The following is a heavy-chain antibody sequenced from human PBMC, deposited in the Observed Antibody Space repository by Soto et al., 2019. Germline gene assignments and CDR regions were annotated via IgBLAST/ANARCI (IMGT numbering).Heavy chain of an antibody. CDR2: IKSKTDGGTT. CDR3: TTGGDSGDFGPFEI. V-gene: IGHV3-15*07. Sequence: EVQLVESGGGSVQPGGPLRLSCAASGFTFSNAWMTWVRQAPGKGLEWVGRIKSKTDGGTTDYAAPVNGRFTISRDDSKNTLYLQMNSLKTEDTAVYYCTTGGDSGDFGPFEIWGQGTVVTVSS. J-gene: IGHJ3*02. D-gene: IGHD4-17*01. CDR1: GFTFSNAW.